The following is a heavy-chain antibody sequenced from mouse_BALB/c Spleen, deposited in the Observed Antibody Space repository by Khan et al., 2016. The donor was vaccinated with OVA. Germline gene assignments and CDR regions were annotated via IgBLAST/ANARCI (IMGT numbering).Heavy chain of an antibody. CDR2: IDPANGNT. Sequence: EVELVESGAELVKPGASVKLSCTASGFNINDTYMHWVKQRPEQGLEWIGRIDPANGNTKYDPKFQGKATITADTSSNPAYLQLSSLTSEDTAVYYSARINAWGQGTTLTVSS. J-gene: IGHJ2*01. CDR1: GFNINDTY. CDR3: ARINA. V-gene: IGHV14-3*02.